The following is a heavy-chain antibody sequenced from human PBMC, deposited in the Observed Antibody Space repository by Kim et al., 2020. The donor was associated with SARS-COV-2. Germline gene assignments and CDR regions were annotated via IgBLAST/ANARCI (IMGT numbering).Heavy chain of an antibody. CDR3: ARGGPYYVQSSTPDY. CDR2: LSAYNGNT. CDR1: GYTFTSYG. Sequence: ASVKVSCKASGYTFTSYGISWVRQAPGQGLEWMGWLSAYNGNTNYAQKLQGRVTMTTDTSTSTAYMELRSLRSDDTAVYYRARGGPYYVQSSTPDYWGQGTLVTVSS. V-gene: IGHV1-18*01. J-gene: IGHJ4*02. D-gene: IGHD3-3*01.